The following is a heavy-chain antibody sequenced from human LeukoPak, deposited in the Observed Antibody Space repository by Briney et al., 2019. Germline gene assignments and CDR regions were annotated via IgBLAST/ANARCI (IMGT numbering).Heavy chain of an antibody. J-gene: IGHJ4*02. CDR1: GGSISSYY. CDR3: ARARYSSSWYYFDY. CDR2: IYTSGST. V-gene: IGHV4-4*07. Sequence: SETLSLTCTVSGGSISSYYWSWIRQPAGKGLEWIGRIYTSGSTNYNPSLKSRVTMSVDTSKNQFSLKLSSVTAADTAVYYCARARYSSSWYYFDYWGQGTLVTVSS. D-gene: IGHD6-13*01.